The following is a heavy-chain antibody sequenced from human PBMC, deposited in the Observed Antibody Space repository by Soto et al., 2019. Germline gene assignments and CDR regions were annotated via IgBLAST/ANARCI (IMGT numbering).Heavy chain of an antibody. Sequence: EVQLVESGGGLVQPGGALTLSCAASGFTFNSGWMHWVRQTPGKGLVFVSRVNSDGQDTVYADAVKGRFTLSRDNAKNTVFLQMSSLRAEDTAVYYCTRGRENYSYFDYWGQGIVVTVSS. V-gene: IGHV3-74*01. CDR2: VNSDGQDT. CDR1: GFTFNSGW. J-gene: IGHJ4*02. CDR3: TRGRENYSYFDY. D-gene: IGHD1-26*01.